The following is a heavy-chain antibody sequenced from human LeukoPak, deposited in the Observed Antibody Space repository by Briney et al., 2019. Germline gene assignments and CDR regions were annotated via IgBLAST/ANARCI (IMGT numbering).Heavy chain of an antibody. CDR2: ISAYNGDT. J-gene: IGHJ4*02. V-gene: IGHV1-18*01. D-gene: IGHD2-8*01. CDR3: ARDNVRLFDY. CDR1: GGTFSSYG. Sequence: ASVKVSCKASGGTFSSYGISWVRQAPGQGLEWMAWISAYNGDTNYAQNVQGRVTMTTDTSTSTAYMELRSLTSDDTAVYYCARDNVRLFDYWGQGTLVTVSS.